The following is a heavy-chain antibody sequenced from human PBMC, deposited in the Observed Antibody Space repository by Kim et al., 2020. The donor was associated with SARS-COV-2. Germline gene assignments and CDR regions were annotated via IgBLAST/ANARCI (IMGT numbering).Heavy chain of an antibody. D-gene: IGHD6-13*01. Sequence: LKSRVTISVDTSKNQFSLELSAVTAADTAVYYCARGTFLSSWYGARNWFDPWGQGTLVTVSS. J-gene: IGHJ5*02. V-gene: IGHV4-34*01. CDR3: ARGTFLSSWYGARNWFDP.